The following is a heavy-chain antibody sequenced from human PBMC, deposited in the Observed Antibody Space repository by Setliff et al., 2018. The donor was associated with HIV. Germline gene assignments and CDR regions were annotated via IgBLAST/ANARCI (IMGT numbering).Heavy chain of an antibody. Sequence: PSETLSLTCTVSDSAMDSYYWSWVRQSSGKGLEYIGYIYWTGKTDYNPSLKSRVTISLDTSGNQFSLKLNSVTGADTAVYYCAKISPRGYSDITTGRLTDPFDVWGPGTMVTVSS. CDR3: AKISPRGYSDITTGRLTDPFDV. J-gene: IGHJ3*01. CDR2: IYWTGKT. D-gene: IGHD3-9*01. V-gene: IGHV4-59*12. CDR1: DSAMDSYY.